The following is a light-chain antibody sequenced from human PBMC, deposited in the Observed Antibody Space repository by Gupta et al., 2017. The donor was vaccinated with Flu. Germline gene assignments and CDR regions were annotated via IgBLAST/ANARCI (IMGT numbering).Light chain of an antibody. CDR2: AAS. V-gene: IGKV1-39*01. CDR3: QQSDSIPCT. CDR1: QYINNQ. J-gene: IGKJ2*02. Sequence: PPSLSAFVGDRVTITCRASQYINNQLNWYQQKPGKAPKLLIHAASNLQSGVPSRFSGSGSGTDYILAISSLQPEDFATYYCQQSDSIPCTFGQGTKLEIK.